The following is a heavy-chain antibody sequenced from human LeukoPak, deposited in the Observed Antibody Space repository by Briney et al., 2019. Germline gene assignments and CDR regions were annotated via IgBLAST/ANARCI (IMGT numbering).Heavy chain of an antibody. CDR3: ASNVGDGYNFGGARFDP. CDR2: ISAYNGNT. D-gene: IGHD5-24*01. J-gene: IGHJ5*02. CDR1: GYTFTSYG. V-gene: IGHV1-18*01. Sequence: ASVKVSCKASGYTFTSYGISWVRQAPGQGLEWMGWISAYNGNTNYAQKLQGRVTMTTDTSTSTAYMELRSLRSDDTAVYYCASNVGDGYNFGGARFDPWGQGTLVTVSS.